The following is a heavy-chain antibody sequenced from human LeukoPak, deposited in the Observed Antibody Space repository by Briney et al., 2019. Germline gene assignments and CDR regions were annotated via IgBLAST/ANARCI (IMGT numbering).Heavy chain of an antibody. CDR2: IYPSDSNT. D-gene: IGHD4-11*01. CDR1: GYSFTTYW. Sequence: GESLKISCKGSGYSFTTYWIGWVRQMPGKGLEWKGIIYPSDSNTRYSPSFQGQVTISADKSISTAYLQWSSLKASDTAMYYCARLTLSNLDWVGSNYFPYYFDYWGQGTLVTVSS. V-gene: IGHV5-51*01. J-gene: IGHJ4*02. CDR3: ARLTLSNLDWVGSNYFPYYFDY.